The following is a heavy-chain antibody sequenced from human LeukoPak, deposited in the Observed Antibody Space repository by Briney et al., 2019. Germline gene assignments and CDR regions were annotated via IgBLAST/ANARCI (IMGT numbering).Heavy chain of an antibody. CDR3: ASASGYSYGPQGSYYFDY. D-gene: IGHD5-18*01. V-gene: IGHV1-69*05. J-gene: IGHJ4*02. CDR2: IFPIFGTA. CDR1: GGTFSSYA. Sequence: GASVKVSCKASGGTFSSYAISWVRQAPGQGLEWMGRIFPIFGTANYAQKFQGRVTITTDESTSTAYMELSSLRSEDTAVYYCASASGYSYGPQGSYYFDYWGQGTLVTVSS.